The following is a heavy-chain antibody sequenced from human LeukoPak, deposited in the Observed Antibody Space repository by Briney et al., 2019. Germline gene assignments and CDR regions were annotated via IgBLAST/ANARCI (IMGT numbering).Heavy chain of an antibody. CDR2: IYYSGRT. Sequence: PSETLSLTCTVSGGSISSSSYYWGWIRQPPGKGLEWIGSIYYSGRTYYNPSLKSRVTISVDTSKNQFSLKLSSVTAADTAVYYCARQDDFWSGYTPYYFDYWGQGTLVTVSS. D-gene: IGHD3-3*01. CDR1: GGSISSSSYY. CDR3: ARQDDFWSGYTPYYFDY. J-gene: IGHJ4*02. V-gene: IGHV4-39*01.